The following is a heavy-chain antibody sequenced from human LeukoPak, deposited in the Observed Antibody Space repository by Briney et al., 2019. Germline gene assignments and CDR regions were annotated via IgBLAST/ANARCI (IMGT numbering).Heavy chain of an antibody. D-gene: IGHD2-2*01. V-gene: IGHV3-21*01. J-gene: IGHJ4*02. Sequence: GGSLRLSCVASGFTFETYWMSWVRQAPGKGLEWVSSISSSSSYIYYADSVKGRFTISRDNAKNSLYLQMNSLRAEDTAVYYCARGDIVVVPAEYYFDYWGQGTLVTVSS. CDR3: ARGDIVVVPAEYYFDY. CDR1: GFTFETYW. CDR2: ISSSSSYI.